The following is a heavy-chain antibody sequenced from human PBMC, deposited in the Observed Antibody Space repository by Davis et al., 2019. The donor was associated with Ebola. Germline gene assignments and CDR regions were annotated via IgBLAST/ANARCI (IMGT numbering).Heavy chain of an antibody. CDR2: IYYSGST. Sequence: SETLSLTCSVSEDFTTSYYWSWIRQPPGKGLEWIGYIYYSGSTNYNPSLKSRVTISVDTSKNQFSLKLSSVTAADTAVYYCARVRRDGYLSWGQGTLVTVSS. CDR3: ARVRRDGYLS. V-gene: IGHV4-59*01. D-gene: IGHD5-24*01. CDR1: EDFTTSYY. J-gene: IGHJ5*02.